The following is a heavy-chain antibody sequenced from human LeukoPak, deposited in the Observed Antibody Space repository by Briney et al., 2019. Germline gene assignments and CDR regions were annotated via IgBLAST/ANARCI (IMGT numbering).Heavy chain of an antibody. CDR1: GFTFSSYW. CDR3: ATSFSTPANY. Sequence: PGGSLRLSCAASGFTFSSYWMTWVRQAPGKGLEWVANLKQDGSEKYYVDSVKGRFTISRDNAKNSLYLQMNSLRAEDTAVYYCATSFSTPANYWGQGTLVTVSS. J-gene: IGHJ4*02. D-gene: IGHD2-2*01. CDR2: LKQDGSEK. V-gene: IGHV3-7*01.